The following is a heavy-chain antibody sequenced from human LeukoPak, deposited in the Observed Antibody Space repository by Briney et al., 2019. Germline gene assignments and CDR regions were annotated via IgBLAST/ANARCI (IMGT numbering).Heavy chain of an antibody. CDR2: TDPKSGDT. CDR1: GYDFSVYY. V-gene: IGHV1-2*02. D-gene: IGHD2-15*01. Sequence: ASVKVSCQGSGYDFSVYYMHWVRQAPGQGLEWMGWTDPKSGDTIYAPKFQGRVNMTTDTSIATTYMELSSLTFDDSGTYYCATKGGLTPNTLAMWGQGTVVTVSS. J-gene: IGHJ3*01. CDR3: ATKGGLTPNTLAM.